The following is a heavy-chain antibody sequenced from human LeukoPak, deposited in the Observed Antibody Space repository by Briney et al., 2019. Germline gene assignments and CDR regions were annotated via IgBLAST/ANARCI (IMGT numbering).Heavy chain of an antibody. CDR2: IKHDGSEE. CDR1: GLSISGQW. D-gene: IGHD3-16*02. Sequence: GESLRLSCVASGLSISGQWLNWVRQAPGQGLEWVANIKHDGSEEYYVDSVKGRFTVSRDDGRNSVSLQMNSVRAEDTAVYYCGYTNNFYHWGQGTLVVVSS. J-gene: IGHJ4*02. CDR3: GYTNNFYH. V-gene: IGHV3-7*01.